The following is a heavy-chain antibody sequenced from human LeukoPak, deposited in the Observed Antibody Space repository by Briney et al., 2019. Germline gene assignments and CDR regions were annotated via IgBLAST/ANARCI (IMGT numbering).Heavy chain of an antibody. CDR1: EFSFSDFW. CDR2: INQGGSET. V-gene: IGHV3-7*01. D-gene: IGHD4-11*01. Sequence: GGSLRLSVAASEFSFSDFWMGWVGQAPGKGLEWVANINQGGSETYYVDSVKGRFTISRDNAKKSLFLQMNSLRAEDTAVYYCTKGRSNHYWGQGTLVTVST. CDR3: TKGRSNHY. J-gene: IGHJ4*02.